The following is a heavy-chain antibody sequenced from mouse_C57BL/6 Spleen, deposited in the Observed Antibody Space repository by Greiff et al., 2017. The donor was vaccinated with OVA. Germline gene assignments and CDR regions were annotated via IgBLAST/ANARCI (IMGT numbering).Heavy chain of an antibody. J-gene: IGHJ3*01. D-gene: IGHD1-1*01. CDR1: GYTFTSYW. Sequence: VQLQQPGAELVKPGASVKLSCKASGYTFTSYWMQWVKQRPGQGLEWIGEIDPSDSYTNYNQKFKGKATLTVDTSSSTAYMQLSSLTSEDAAVYYCAPRGYYGSSAYWGQGTLVTVSA. V-gene: IGHV1-50*01. CDR3: APRGYYGSSAY. CDR2: IDPSDSYT.